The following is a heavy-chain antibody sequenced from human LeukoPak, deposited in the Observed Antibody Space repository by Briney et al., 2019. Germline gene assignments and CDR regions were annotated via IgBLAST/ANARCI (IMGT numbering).Heavy chain of an antibody. D-gene: IGHD6-6*01. V-gene: IGHV4-59*01. Sequence: SETLSLTCTVSGGSISSYYWSWIRQPPGKGLEWIGYIYYSGSTNYNPSLKSRVTISVDTSKNQFSLKLSSVTAADTAVYYCARDRGSSSPYYCYYGMDVWGQGTTVTVSS. CDR1: GGSISSYY. CDR2: IYYSGST. CDR3: ARDRGSSSPYYCYYGMDV. J-gene: IGHJ6*02.